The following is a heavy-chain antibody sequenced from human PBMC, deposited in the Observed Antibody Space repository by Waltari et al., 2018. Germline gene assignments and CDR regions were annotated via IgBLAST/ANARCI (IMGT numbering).Heavy chain of an antibody. D-gene: IGHD3-3*01. CDR2: IWYDGSNK. J-gene: IGHJ3*02. Sequence: VQSGRSLRLSCVGSGFTFRNHGMNWVRQATGKGLEWVAGIWYDGSNKNYVDSVKGRFTISRDNSKNTLYLEMNSLRAEDTAVYFCARGDGGSGLGASDIWGQGTMVTVSS. V-gene: IGHV3-33*01. CDR1: GFTFRNHG. CDR3: ARGDGGSGLGASDI.